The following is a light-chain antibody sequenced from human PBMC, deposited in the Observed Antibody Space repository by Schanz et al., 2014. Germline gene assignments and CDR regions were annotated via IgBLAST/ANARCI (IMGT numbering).Light chain of an antibody. CDR1: SSNIGAGYD. Sequence: QSVLTQPPSVSGAPGQRVTISCTGSSSNIGAGYDVHWYQQLPGTAPKLLIYGNNDRPSGVPDRFTGSKSGTSASLAITGLQAEDEADFYCCSYAGSHNYVFGTGTKLTVL. V-gene: IGLV1-40*01. CDR3: CSYAGSHNYV. J-gene: IGLJ1*01. CDR2: GNN.